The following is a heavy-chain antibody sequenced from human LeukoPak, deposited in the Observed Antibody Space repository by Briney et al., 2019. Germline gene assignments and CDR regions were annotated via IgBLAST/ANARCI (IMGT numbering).Heavy chain of an antibody. J-gene: IGHJ4*02. D-gene: IGHD5-18*01. Sequence: PSETLSLTCTVSGGSISSHYWSWIRQPPGKGLEWIGYIYYSGSTNYNPSLKSRVTISVDTSKNQFSLKLSSVTAADTAVYYCARGDTALDQFDYWGQGTLVTVSS. V-gene: IGHV4-59*11. CDR1: GGSISSHY. CDR2: IYYSGST. CDR3: ARGDTALDQFDY.